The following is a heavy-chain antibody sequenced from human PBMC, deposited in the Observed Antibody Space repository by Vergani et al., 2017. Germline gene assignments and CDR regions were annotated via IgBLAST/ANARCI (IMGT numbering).Heavy chain of an antibody. CDR2: IRSDESRR. D-gene: IGHD2-15*01. CDR1: GCTVTSYG. V-gene: IGHV3-30*02. Sequence: QVQLVESGGGVVQPGGSLRLSCAASGCTVTSYGMHWVRQAPGKGLEWVASIRSDESRRYYGDSMEGPFTISRDNSKNTLYLQMKSLRPEDTAVYYCAKDGGGYCSGGTCYPEYWGQGTLVIVSS. CDR3: AKDGGGYCSGGTCYPEY. J-gene: IGHJ4*02.